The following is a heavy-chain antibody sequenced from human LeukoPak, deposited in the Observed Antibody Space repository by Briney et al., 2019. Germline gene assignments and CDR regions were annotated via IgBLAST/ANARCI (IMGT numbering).Heavy chain of an antibody. D-gene: IGHD5-18*01. CDR1: GFTFSSYG. CDR2: ISYDGSNK. CDR3: AKDSSEYSYGYFDY. J-gene: IGHJ4*02. Sequence: PGGSLRLSCAASGFTFSSYGMHWVRQAPGKGLEWVAVISYDGSNKYYADSVKGRFTISRDNSKNTLYLQMNSLRAEDTAVYYCAKDSSEYSYGYFDYWGQGTLVTVSS. V-gene: IGHV3-30*18.